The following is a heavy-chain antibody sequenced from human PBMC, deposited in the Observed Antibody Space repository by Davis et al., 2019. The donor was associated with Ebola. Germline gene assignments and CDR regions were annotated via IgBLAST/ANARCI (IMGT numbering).Heavy chain of an antibody. J-gene: IGHJ6*02. Sequence: GSLRLSCAVYGGSFSGYQWSWIRQPPGKGLEWIGEINHSGSTNYNPSLKSRLTISVETSKKQFSLKLSSVTAADTAVYYCARDRMDVWGQGTTVTVSS. V-gene: IGHV4-34*01. CDR2: INHSGST. CDR3: ARDRMDV. CDR1: GGSFSGYQ.